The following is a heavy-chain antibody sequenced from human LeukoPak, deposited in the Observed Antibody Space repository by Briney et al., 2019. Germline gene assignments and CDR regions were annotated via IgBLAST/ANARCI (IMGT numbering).Heavy chain of an antibody. CDR3: GIVRGV. CDR1: GFTFDDYA. J-gene: IGHJ6*02. V-gene: IGHV3-9*01. Sequence: GRSLRLSCAASGFTFDDYAMHWVRHAPGKGLEWVSGISWNSGSIGYADSVKGRFTISRDNSKNTLYLQMNSLRAEDTAVYYCGIVRGVWGQGTTVTVSS. CDR2: ISWNSGSI. D-gene: IGHD3-10*01.